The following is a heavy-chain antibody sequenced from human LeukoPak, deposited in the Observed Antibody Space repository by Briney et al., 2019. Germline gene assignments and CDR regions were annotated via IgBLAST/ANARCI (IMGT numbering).Heavy chain of an antibody. CDR1: GYTFTSYD. V-gene: IGHV1-8*01. CDR3: ARTPIAVAGYSDY. Sequence: ASVKVSCKASGYTFTSYDINWVRQATGQGLEWMGWMNPNSGNTGYAQKFQGRVTMTRNTSIGTAYMELSSLRSEDTAVYYCARTPIAVAGYSDYWGQGTLVTVSS. D-gene: IGHD6-19*01. J-gene: IGHJ4*02. CDR2: MNPNSGNT.